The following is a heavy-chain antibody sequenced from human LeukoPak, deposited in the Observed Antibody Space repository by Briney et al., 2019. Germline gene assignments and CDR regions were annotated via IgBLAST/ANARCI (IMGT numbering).Heavy chain of an antibody. J-gene: IGHJ4*02. V-gene: IGHV3-66*01. CDR2: IYSGGST. CDR3: ARDRVGATSDY. CDR1: GFTVSSNY. D-gene: IGHD1-26*01. Sequence: HPGGSLRLSCAASGFTVSSNYMSWVRQAPGKGLEWVSVIYSGGSTYYADSVKGRFTISRDNSKNTLYLQMNSLGAEDTAVYYCARDRVGATSDYWGQGTLVTVSS.